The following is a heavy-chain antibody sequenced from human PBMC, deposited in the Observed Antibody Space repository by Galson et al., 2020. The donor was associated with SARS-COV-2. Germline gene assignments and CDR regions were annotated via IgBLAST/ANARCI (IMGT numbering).Heavy chain of an antibody. D-gene: IGHD2-15*01. CDR3: ARDRVQGYCSGGSCYDYYGMDV. CDR1: GGSISSGGYY. Sequence: SETLSLTCTVSGGSISSGGYYWSWIRQHPGKGLEWIGYIYYSGSTYYNPSLKSRVTISVDTSKNQFSLKLSSVTAADTAVYYCARDRVQGYCSGGSCYDYYGMDVWGQGTTVTVSS. V-gene: IGHV4-31*03. CDR2: IYYSGST. J-gene: IGHJ6*02.